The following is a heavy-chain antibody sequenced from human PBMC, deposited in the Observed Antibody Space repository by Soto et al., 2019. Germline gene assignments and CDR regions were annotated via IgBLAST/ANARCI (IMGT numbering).Heavy chain of an antibody. Sequence: EVQLLESGGGFIQPGGSLRLSRAASGFTFSSYAMTWVRQAPGKGLEWVSGISGSGGTTYYAGSVKGRFTISRDNSKNTLYLQMSSLRAEDTAVYYCAKSRTPVVPAALVDYWGQGALVTVSS. V-gene: IGHV3-23*01. CDR2: ISGSGGTT. D-gene: IGHD2-2*01. CDR3: AKSRTPVVPAALVDY. CDR1: GFTFSSYA. J-gene: IGHJ4*02.